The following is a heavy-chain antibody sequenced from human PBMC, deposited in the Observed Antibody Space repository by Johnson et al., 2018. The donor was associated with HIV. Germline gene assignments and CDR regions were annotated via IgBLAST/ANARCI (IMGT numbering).Heavy chain of an antibody. CDR2: IYNGGST. Sequence: VQLVESGGGLVKPGGSLRLSCAASGFTVSSNYMSWVRQAPGKGLEWVSVIYNGGSTYFADSVKGRFTISRDNSENTLYLQMNSLRAEDTAVYYCAKGGGSGWSDAFDIWGQGTIVTVSS. V-gene: IGHV3-53*01. CDR3: AKGGGSGWSDAFDI. D-gene: IGHD6-19*01. CDR1: GFTVSSNY. J-gene: IGHJ3*02.